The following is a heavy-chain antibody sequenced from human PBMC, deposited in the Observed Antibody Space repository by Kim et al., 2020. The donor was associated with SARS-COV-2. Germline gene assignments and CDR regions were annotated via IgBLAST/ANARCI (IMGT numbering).Heavy chain of an antibody. D-gene: IGHD2-15*01. Sequence: GGSLRLSCKASGITHSDYAMTWVRQAPGKGLECVGFIRSRAYGGTTQYAASVQGRFTISRDDSKSIVYLQMNGLKTEDTAVYFCTSTLGYCSGGSCYSYHYYEMDVWGKGTTVTFSS. V-gene: IGHV3-49*04. J-gene: IGHJ6*03. CDR3: TSTLGYCSGGSCYSYHYYEMDV. CDR2: IRSRAYGGTT. CDR1: GITHSDYA.